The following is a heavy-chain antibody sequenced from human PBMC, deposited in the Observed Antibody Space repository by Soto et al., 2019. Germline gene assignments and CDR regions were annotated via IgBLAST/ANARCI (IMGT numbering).Heavy chain of an antibody. CDR2: ISSIATTI. V-gene: IGHV3-48*02. Sequence: EVQLLESGGGLVQPGGSLTLSCTASDFTFNTYSMNWVRLAPGKGLGWISVISSIATTIYYADSVKGRVTISIVNAKNKSSITLNIQRNEDTAVYSCARDAVPGDFWSGDNWLDPWGQGTLVTVSS. CDR3: ARDAVPGDFWSGDNWLDP. CDR1: DFTFNTYS. D-gene: IGHD3-3*01. J-gene: IGHJ5*02.